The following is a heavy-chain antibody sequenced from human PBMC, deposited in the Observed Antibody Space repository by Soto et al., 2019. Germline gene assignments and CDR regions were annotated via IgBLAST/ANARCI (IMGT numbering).Heavy chain of an antibody. J-gene: IGHJ3*01. CDR2: ISSSSSTI. CDR3: AREIYDSSGYYDAFDL. Sequence: GGSLRLSCAASGFTFSSYSMNWVRQAPGKGLEWVSYISSSSSTIYYANSVKGRFTISRDNAKNSLYLQMNSLRDEDTAVYYCAREIYDSSGYYDAFDLWGQGTMVTVSS. D-gene: IGHD3-22*01. CDR1: GFTFSSYS. V-gene: IGHV3-48*02.